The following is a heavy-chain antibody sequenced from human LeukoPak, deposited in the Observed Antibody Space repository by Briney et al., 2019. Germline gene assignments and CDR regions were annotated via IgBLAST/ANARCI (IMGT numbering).Heavy chain of an antibody. CDR3: ARHVVTAAAGDYYYYMDV. Sequence: GESLKISCKGSGYSFTSYWIGWVHQMPGKGLEWMAMIYPGDSDTRYSPSFQGQVTISADKSISTAYLQWGSLKASDTAMYYCARHVVTAAAGDYYYYMDVWGKGTTVTVSS. D-gene: IGHD6-13*01. CDR2: IYPGDSDT. V-gene: IGHV5-51*07. J-gene: IGHJ6*03. CDR1: GYSFTSYW.